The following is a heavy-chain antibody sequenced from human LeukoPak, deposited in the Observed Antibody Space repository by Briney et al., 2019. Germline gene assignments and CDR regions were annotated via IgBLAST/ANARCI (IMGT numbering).Heavy chain of an antibody. Sequence: SETLSLTCTVSGGSISSYYWSWIRQPAGKGLEWIGYIYYSGRTYYNPSLKSRVTISVDTSKNQFSLKLSSVTAADTAIYYCARDIGYCSGGSCYPMPWFDPWGQGTLVTVSS. D-gene: IGHD2-15*01. CDR1: GGSISSYY. V-gene: IGHV4-59*06. J-gene: IGHJ5*02. CDR2: IYYSGRT. CDR3: ARDIGYCSGGSCYPMPWFDP.